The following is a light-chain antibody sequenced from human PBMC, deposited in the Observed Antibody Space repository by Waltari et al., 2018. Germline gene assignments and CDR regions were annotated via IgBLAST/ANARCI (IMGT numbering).Light chain of an antibody. J-gene: IGLJ2*01. CDR2: DVS. V-gene: IGLV2-14*03. CDR3: SSFTTSNTLL. CDR1: SSDVGDFHS. Sequence: QSALTQPASVSASPGESITISCTATSSDVGDFHSVSWYQQHPGKAPKFMIYDVSNRPSGVSHRFSGSKSGNTASLTISGLQAEDEAVYYCSSFTTSNTLLFGGGTKLTVL.